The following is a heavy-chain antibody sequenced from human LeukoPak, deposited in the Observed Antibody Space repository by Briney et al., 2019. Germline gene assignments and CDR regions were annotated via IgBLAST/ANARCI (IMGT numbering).Heavy chain of an antibody. V-gene: IGHV3-23*01. Sequence: PGGSLTLSCAASGFTFSGYTRAWVRQAPGGGLEWVSGISGEGYSTYYADSVKGRSAISRDNSKSTLYLQMNSLRAEDTAVYYCAKDFGRNLGGPGYWGRGTRVTVSS. CDR2: ISGEGYST. D-gene: IGHD3-10*01. CDR3: AKDFGRNLGGPGY. CDR1: GFTFSGYT. J-gene: IGHJ4*02.